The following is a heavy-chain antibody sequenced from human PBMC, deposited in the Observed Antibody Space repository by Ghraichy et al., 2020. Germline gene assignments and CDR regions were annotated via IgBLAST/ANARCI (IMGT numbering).Heavy chain of an antibody. CDR3: ARGVGSSKLLNY. J-gene: IGHJ4*02. CDR2: IKEDGSEK. CDR1: GFTFSSYW. D-gene: IGHD6-6*01. Sequence: GGSLRLSCAASGFTFSSYWMTWVRQAPGKGLEWVANIKEDGSEKYYVDSVKGRFTISRDNAKNSLYLQMNSLRAEDAALYYCARGVGSSKLLNYWGPGTLV. V-gene: IGHV3-7*04.